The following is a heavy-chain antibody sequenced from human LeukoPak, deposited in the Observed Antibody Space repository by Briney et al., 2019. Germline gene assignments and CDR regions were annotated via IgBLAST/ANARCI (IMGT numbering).Heavy chain of an antibody. V-gene: IGHV4-39*01. Sequence: SETLSLTCTVSGGSIISSDYHWGWVRQPPGKGLEWIGTISYSGNTDYNPSLRSRVTISVDTPNNQFSLRLGSVTAADTAVYHCARHCCSGPAKRVFDIWGQGTMVTVSS. CDR1: GGSIISSDYH. D-gene: IGHD2-15*01. CDR3: ARHCCSGPAKRVFDI. J-gene: IGHJ3*02. CDR2: ISYSGNT.